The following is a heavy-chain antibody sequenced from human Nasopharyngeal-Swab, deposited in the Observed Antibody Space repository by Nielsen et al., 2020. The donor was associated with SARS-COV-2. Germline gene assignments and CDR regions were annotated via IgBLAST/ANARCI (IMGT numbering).Heavy chain of an antibody. CDR3: AKGRSNRDAFDI. CDR1: GFTFSSYA. Sequence: GESLKISCAASGFTFSSYAMSWVPQAPGKGLEWVSAISGSGGSTYYADSVKGRFTISRDNSKNTLYLQMNSLRAEDTAVYYCAKGRSNRDAFDIWGQGTMVTVSS. V-gene: IGHV3-23*01. J-gene: IGHJ3*02. D-gene: IGHD1-14*01. CDR2: ISGSGGST.